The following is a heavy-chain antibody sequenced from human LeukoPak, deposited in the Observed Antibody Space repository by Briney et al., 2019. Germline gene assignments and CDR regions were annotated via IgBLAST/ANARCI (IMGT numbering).Heavy chain of an antibody. Sequence: SETLSLTCTVSGGSISTSSYYWGWIRQPPGKGLQWIGSIYYNGSTYYNPSLKSRVIISVDTSKDQFSLKLSSVTAADTAVYYCARALAATPFDYWGQGTLVTVSS. D-gene: IGHD2-15*01. CDR3: ARALAATPFDY. CDR1: GGSISTSSYY. V-gene: IGHV4-39*07. J-gene: IGHJ4*02. CDR2: IYYNGST.